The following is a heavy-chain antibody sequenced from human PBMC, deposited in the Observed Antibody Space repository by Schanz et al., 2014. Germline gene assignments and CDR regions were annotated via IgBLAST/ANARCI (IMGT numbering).Heavy chain of an antibody. CDR2: ITYNGGTI. Sequence: EVQLVESGGGLVQPGGSLRLSCTASGFTFSSYSMNWVRQAPGKGLEWISYITYNGGTIYYADSVKGRFTISRDNAKNSLYLQMNSLRAEDTAVYYCARDRRNADLDYWGQGTLVTVSS. V-gene: IGHV3-48*01. CDR3: ARDRRNADLDY. D-gene: IGHD1-1*01. J-gene: IGHJ4*02. CDR1: GFTFSSYS.